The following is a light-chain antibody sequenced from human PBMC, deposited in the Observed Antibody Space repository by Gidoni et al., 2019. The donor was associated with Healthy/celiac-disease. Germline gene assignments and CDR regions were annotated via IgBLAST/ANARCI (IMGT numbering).Light chain of an antibody. V-gene: IGLV1-36*01. CDR2: YDD. CDR3: AAWDDSLNGVV. J-gene: IGLJ2*01. CDR1: SSNIGNNA. Sequence: QSVLTQPPSVSEAPRQRVTIACSGSSSNIGNNAVNWYQQHPGKAPKLLLYYDDLLPSGVSDRFSGSKSGTSASLAISGLESEDDADYYCAAWDDSLNGVVFGGGTKLTVL.